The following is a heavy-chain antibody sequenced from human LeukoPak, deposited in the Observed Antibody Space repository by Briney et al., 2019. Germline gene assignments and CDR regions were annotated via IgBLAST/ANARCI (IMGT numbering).Heavy chain of an antibody. CDR3: ARTMTVYSGSYYPFDY. Sequence: SVKVSCKASGGTFSTYPISWVREPPGQGLEWVGGIIPIFGTANYAQKFQGRVTITTDESTSTAYMELSSLRSEDTAMYCCARTMTVYSGSYYPFDYWGQGTLVTVSS. CDR1: GGTFSTYP. CDR2: IIPIFGTA. J-gene: IGHJ4*02. V-gene: IGHV1-69*05. D-gene: IGHD1-26*01.